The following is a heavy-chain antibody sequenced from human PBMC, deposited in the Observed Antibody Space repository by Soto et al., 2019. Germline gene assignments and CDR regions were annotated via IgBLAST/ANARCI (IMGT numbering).Heavy chain of an antibody. CDR3: AREIALARYYYYYMDV. D-gene: IGHD3-3*02. CDR1: GGSISSYY. V-gene: IGHV4-59*01. Sequence: SETLSLTCTVSGGSISSYYWSWIRQPPGKGLEWIGYIYYSGSTNYNPSLKSRVTISVDTSKNQFSLKLSSVTAADTAVYYCAREIALARYYYYYMDVWGKGTTVTVSS. CDR2: IYYSGST. J-gene: IGHJ6*03.